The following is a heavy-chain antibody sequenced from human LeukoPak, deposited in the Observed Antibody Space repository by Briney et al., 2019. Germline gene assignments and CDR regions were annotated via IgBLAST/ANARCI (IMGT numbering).Heavy chain of an antibody. CDR3: AKEGYSHTSNYFDN. D-gene: IGHD2-15*01. V-gene: IGHV3-43*02. CDR1: GFTFKNYG. CDR2: ISGDGVST. Sequence: GGSLRLSCAASGFTFKNYGMSWVRQAPGKGLEWVSLISGDGVSTFYADSVKGRFTISRDNSKNSLSLQMDSLTTEDTALYYCAKEGYSHTSNYFDNWGQGILVTVSS. J-gene: IGHJ4*02.